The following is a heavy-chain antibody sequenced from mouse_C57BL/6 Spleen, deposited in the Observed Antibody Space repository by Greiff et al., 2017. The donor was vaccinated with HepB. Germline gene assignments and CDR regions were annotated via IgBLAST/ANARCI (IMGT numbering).Heavy chain of an antibody. D-gene: IGHD2-4*01. CDR2: SRNKANDYTT. V-gene: IGHV7-1*01. J-gene: IGHJ3*01. CDR3: ARDAYDYDGTAWFAY. Sequence: EVMLVESGGGLVQSGRSLRLSCATSGFTFSDFYMEWVRQAPGKGLEWIAASRNKANDYTTEYSASVKGRFIVSRDTSQSILYLQMNALRAEDTAIYYCARDAYDYDGTAWFAYWGQGTLVTVSA. CDR1: GFTFSDFY.